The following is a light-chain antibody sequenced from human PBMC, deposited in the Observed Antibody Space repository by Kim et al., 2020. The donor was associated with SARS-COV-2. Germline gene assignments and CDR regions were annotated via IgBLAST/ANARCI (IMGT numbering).Light chain of an antibody. CDR3: QQYDNSPPVT. CDR1: QSVSSNS. J-gene: IGKJ4*01. V-gene: IGKV3-20*01. Sequence: SPGERAPPSCRASQSVSSNSLVWYQQKPGQAPRLLIYGASSRATGIPDRFSGSGSGTDFTLTISRLEPEDFAVYYCQQYDNSPPVTFGGGTKLEI. CDR2: GAS.